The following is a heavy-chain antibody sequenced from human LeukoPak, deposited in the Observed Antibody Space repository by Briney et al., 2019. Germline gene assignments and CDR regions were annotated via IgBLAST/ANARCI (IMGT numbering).Heavy chain of an antibody. D-gene: IGHD6-13*01. J-gene: IGHJ5*02. Sequence: ASETLSLTCTVSGGSISSGDYYWSWIRQPPGKGLEWIGYIYYSGSTYYNPSLKSRVTISVDTSKNQFSLKLGSVTAADTAVYYCASGYSSSWHNWFDPWGQGTLVTVSS. CDR1: GGSISSGDYY. V-gene: IGHV4-30-4*08. CDR2: IYYSGST. CDR3: ASGYSSSWHNWFDP.